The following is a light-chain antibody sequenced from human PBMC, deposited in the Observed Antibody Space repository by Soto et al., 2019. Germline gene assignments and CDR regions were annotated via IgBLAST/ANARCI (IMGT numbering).Light chain of an antibody. Sequence: EIVLTQSPATLSLSPGERATLSCRASQSVKTFLVWYQQRPGQPPRLLIHDASHRAAGIPARFSGSGFGTDFTLTISSLEPEDAAVYYCQQRSNWPPITFGQGTRLRL. CDR1: QSVKTF. V-gene: IGKV3-11*01. CDR2: DAS. J-gene: IGKJ5*01. CDR3: QQRSNWPPIT.